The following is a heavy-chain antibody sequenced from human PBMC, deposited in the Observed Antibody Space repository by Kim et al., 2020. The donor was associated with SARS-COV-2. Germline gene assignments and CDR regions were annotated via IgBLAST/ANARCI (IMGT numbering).Heavy chain of an antibody. CDR2: INHSGST. Sequence: SETLSLTCAVYGGSFSGYYWSWIRQPPGKGLEWIGEINHSGSTNYNPSLKSRVTISVDTSKNQFSLKLSSVTAADTAVYYCARGSRGTYSSGWYYSRQQRLLDYWGQGTLVTVSS. CDR1: GGSFSGYY. J-gene: IGHJ4*02. V-gene: IGHV4-34*01. CDR3: ARGSRGTYSSGWYYSRQQRLLDY. D-gene: IGHD6-19*01.